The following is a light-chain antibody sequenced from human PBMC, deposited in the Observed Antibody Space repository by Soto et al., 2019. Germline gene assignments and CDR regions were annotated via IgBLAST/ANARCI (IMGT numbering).Light chain of an antibody. CDR2: GAS. CDR3: QQYGSSPLYT. CDR1: QSVSSSY. Sequence: EIVLTQAPGTLSLSPGERATLSCRASQSVSSSYLAWYQQKPGQAPRLLIYGASSRATGIPDRFSGSGSGSVFTLTISRLEPEDFSVYYCQQYGSSPLYTFGQGTKLEFK. V-gene: IGKV3-20*01. J-gene: IGKJ2*01.